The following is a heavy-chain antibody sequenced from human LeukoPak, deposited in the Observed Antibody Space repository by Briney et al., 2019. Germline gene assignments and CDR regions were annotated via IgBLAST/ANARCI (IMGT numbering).Heavy chain of an antibody. V-gene: IGHV1-69*05. CDR2: IIPIFGTA. Sequence: ASVKVSCKASGGTFSVYAISWVRQAPGQGLEWMGGIIPIFGTANYAQKFPGRVTMTRDTSISTAYMELSRLRSDDTAVYYCARVGWYCSSTSCFPGRDYYYYYGMDVWGQGTTVTVSS. J-gene: IGHJ6*02. D-gene: IGHD2-2*01. CDR1: GGTFSVYA. CDR3: ARVGWYCSSTSCFPGRDYYYYYGMDV.